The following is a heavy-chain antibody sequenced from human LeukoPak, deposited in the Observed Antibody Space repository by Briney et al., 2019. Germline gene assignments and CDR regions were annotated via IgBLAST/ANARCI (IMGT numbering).Heavy chain of an antibody. Sequence: SSETLSLTCTVSGGSISSSSYYWGWIRQPPGTGLEWIGSIYYSGSTYYNPSLKSRVTISVDTSKNQFSLKLSSVTAADTAVYYCARRDWYYGSGGSEYYFDYWGQGTLVTVSS. CDR3: ARRDWYYGSGGSEYYFDY. V-gene: IGHV4-39*01. CDR1: GGSISSSSYY. D-gene: IGHD3-10*01. J-gene: IGHJ4*02. CDR2: IYYSGST.